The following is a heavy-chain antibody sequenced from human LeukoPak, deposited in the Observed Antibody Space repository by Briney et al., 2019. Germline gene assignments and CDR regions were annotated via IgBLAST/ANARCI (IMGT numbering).Heavy chain of an antibody. Sequence: ASVKVSCKASGYTFTSYYMHWVRQAPGQGLEWMGWINTNTGNPTYAQGFTGRFVFSLDTSVSTAYLQISSLKAEDTAVYYCARDPVTMVRGVILGYYYYYMDVWGKGTTVTVSS. J-gene: IGHJ6*03. CDR2: INTNTGNP. CDR3: ARDPVTMVRGVILGYYYYYMDV. D-gene: IGHD3-10*01. V-gene: IGHV7-4-1*02. CDR1: GYTFTSYY.